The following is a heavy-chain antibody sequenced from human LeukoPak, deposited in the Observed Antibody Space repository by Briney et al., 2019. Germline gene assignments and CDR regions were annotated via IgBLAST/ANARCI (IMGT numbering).Heavy chain of an antibody. CDR1: GFIFTDAW. J-gene: IGHJ4*02. D-gene: IGHD1-7*01. CDR3: TPHRDGNYPFDY. V-gene: IGHV3-48*02. Sequence: GGPLRLSCAGSGFIFTDAWMSWVRQAPGKGLEWVSYISSTSSTIYYADSVKGRFTISRDSAKNSLYLQMSSLRDDDTAVYYCTPHRDGNYPFDYWGQGTLVTVST. CDR2: ISSTSSTI.